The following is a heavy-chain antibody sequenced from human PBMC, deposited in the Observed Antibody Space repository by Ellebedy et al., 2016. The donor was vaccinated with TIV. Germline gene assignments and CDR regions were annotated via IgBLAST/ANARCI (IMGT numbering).Heavy chain of an antibody. J-gene: IGHJ4*02. CDR2: IRIKPYGGTT. V-gene: IGHV3-49*03. CDR3: TKSSSPSDY. CDR1: GFTFGDSA. D-gene: IGHD6-6*01. Sequence: GESLKISCTASGFTFGDSAMSWFRQAPGKGLEWVGFIRIKPYGGTTEYAASVKGRFTISRDDSKSIAYLQMNSLKTEDTAVYYCTKSSSPSDYWGQGTLVTVSS.